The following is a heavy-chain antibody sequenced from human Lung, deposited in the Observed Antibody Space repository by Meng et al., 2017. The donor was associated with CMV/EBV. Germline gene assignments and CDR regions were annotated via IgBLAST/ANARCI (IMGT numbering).Heavy chain of an antibody. Sequence: QTQLQDSGPGLVKPSGTLSLTWAVSGGSISISTWLSWVRQPPGKGLEWIGEIYHSGGTNYNPSLRGRVTISLDKSKNQFSLTLRSVTAADTAVYYCARDPYATGWAGWGQGTLVTVSS. CDR1: GGSISISTW. V-gene: IGHV4-4*02. J-gene: IGHJ4*02. D-gene: IGHD6-19*01. CDR2: IYHSGGT. CDR3: ARDPYATGWAG.